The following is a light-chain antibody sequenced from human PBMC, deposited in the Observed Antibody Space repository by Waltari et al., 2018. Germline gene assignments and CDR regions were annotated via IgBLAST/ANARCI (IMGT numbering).Light chain of an antibody. CDR3: SSYTSIKTPYVV. CDR2: EVT. J-gene: IGLJ2*01. CDR1: TRDVGRYNY. V-gene: IGLV2-14*01. Sequence: QSALTQPASVSGSPGQSITISCTGTTRDVGRYNYVSWYQCHPGKAPELIIYEVTNRPSGVADRFPGSKSGNTASLRISGLQPEDEADYYCSSYTSIKTPYVVFGGGTKVTVL.